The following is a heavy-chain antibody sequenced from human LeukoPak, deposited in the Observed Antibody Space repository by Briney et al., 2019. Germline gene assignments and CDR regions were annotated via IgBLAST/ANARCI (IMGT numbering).Heavy chain of an antibody. D-gene: IGHD3-16*01. CDR3: ARAYLRQTFDY. V-gene: IGHV4-39*01. J-gene: IGHJ4*02. CDR1: GGSISSSSHY. Sequence: SETLSLTCTVSGGSISSSSHYWSWVRQPPGKGLEWIGSMYYSGSTYYNPSLKSRVTISVDTSKNQFSLKLSSVTAADTAVYYCARAYLRQTFDYWGQGTLVTVSS. CDR2: MYYSGST.